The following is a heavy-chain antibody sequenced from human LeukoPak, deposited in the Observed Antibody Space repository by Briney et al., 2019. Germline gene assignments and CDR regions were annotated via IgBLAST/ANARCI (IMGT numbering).Heavy chain of an antibody. J-gene: IGHJ4*02. CDR1: GFTFSSYD. CDR2: ISSSGGTT. CDR3: AKDDYGDYLDY. D-gene: IGHD4-17*01. Sequence: PGGSLRLSCAASGFTFSSYDMRWVRQAPEKGLEWVSTISSSGGTTYYADSVKGRFTISRDNSKNTLYLQMNSLRAEDTAVYYCAKDDYGDYLDYWGQGTLVTVSS. V-gene: IGHV3-23*01.